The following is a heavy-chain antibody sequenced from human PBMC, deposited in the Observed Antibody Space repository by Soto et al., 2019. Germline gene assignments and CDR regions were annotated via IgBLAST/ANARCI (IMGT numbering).Heavy chain of an antibody. Sequence: QVQLQESGPGLVKPSETLSLTCTVSGGSISSYYWSWIRQPPGKGLEWIGYIYYSGSTNYNPSLQTRVTISVXTXKXXFYLNLSSVTATDTAVYYCARQVTGPYCSGSYFDYWGQGTMVTVSS. J-gene: IGHJ4*02. CDR3: ARQVTGPYCSGSYFDY. D-gene: IGHD3-10*01. CDR2: IYYSGST. CDR1: GGSISSYY. V-gene: IGHV4-59*08.